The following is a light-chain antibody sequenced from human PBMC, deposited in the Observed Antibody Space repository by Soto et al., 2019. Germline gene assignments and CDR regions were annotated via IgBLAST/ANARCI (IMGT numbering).Light chain of an antibody. V-gene: IGKV3-15*01. Sequence: EIVMTKSPATLSVSPGQCPTLSCRASQSVASNLAWYQQKPGQAPRLLIYGTSTRATGVQARFSGSGSGTDFTLNIRRLKAADCAVYHCQHYNNWPITGGQWTRLEIK. CDR3: QHYNNWPIT. CDR2: GTS. J-gene: IGKJ5*01. CDR1: QSVASN.